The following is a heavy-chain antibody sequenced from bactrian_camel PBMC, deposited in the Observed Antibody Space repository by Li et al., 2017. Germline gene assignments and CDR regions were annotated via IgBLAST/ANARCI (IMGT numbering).Heavy chain of an antibody. Sequence: QLVESGGGLVQPGGSLRLSCAASGFTFSSYYMSWVRQAPGKGLEWVSNINNGGGSTYYAESVKGRFTISLGNAKNFVYLQLNSLKTDDTAVYYCATQGEDYEYAHWGRGTQVTVS. V-gene: IGHV3S40*01. CDR1: GFTFSSYY. D-gene: IGHD5*01. CDR2: INNGGGST. CDR3: ATQGEDYEYAH. J-gene: IGHJ4*01.